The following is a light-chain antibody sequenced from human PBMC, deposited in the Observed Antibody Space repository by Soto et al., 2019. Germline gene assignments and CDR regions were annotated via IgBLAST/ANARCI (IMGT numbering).Light chain of an antibody. CDR3: LRHKSSPPP. CDR1: QDIRID. V-gene: IGKV1-17*01. CDR2: AAS. J-gene: IGKJ1*01. Sequence: DIQMTQSPSSLSASVGDRVTITCRASQDIRIDLGWFQQKPGKAPKRLIYAASSLQSGVPSRFSGSGSGTELTRTFSSLQSEEFESASCLRHKSSPPPFGQGSEEEI.